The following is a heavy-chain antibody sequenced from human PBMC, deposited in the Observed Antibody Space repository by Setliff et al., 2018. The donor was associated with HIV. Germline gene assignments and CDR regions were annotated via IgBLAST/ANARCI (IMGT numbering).Heavy chain of an antibody. CDR3: ARNSQKGIQPLLLAS. CDR1: GVSISDNNW. CDR2: VYHTGST. V-gene: IGHV4-4*02. Sequence: LSLTCDVSGVSISDNNWWSWVRQPPGRGLEWIGEVYHTGSTNYNPSLKSRVITSIDKSKNQFSLKIDSVTAADTAVYYCARNSQKGIQPLLLASWGPGTLVTVSS. D-gene: IGHD1-1*01. J-gene: IGHJ4*02.